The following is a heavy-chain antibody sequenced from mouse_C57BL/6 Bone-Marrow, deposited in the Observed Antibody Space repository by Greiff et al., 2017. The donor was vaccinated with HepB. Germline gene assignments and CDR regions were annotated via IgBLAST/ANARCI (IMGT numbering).Heavy chain of an antibody. CDR3: ARSSTMITTYFDY. CDR2: ISDGGSYT. J-gene: IGHJ2*01. CDR1: GFTFSSYA. D-gene: IGHD2-4*01. Sequence: EVQLVESGGGLVKPGGSLKLSCAASGFTFSSYAMSWVRQTPEKRLEWVATISDGGSYTYYPDNVKGRFTISRDNAKNNLYLQMSHLKSEDTAMYYCARSSTMITTYFDYWGQGTTLTVSS. V-gene: IGHV5-4*01.